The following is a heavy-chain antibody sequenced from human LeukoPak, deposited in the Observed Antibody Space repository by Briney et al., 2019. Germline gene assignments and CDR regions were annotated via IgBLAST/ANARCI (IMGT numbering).Heavy chain of an antibody. CDR1: GGSMTSNSNY. CDR3: ARHFRYGWNEPLGY. J-gene: IGHJ4*02. CDR2: IFYSGNT. V-gene: IGHV4-39*01. D-gene: IGHD1-1*01. Sequence: PSETLSLTCTVSGGSMTSNSNYWGWIRQPPGKGLEWIGSIFYSGNTYYNPSLKSRVTISVDTAKNQFFLNLRSATGADTAVYYCARHFRYGWNEPLGYWGQASLVTVSS.